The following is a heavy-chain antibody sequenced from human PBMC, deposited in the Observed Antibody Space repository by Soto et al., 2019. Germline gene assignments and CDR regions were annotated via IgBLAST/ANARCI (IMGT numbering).Heavy chain of an antibody. J-gene: IGHJ4*02. Sequence: LRLSCAASGFTFSSYGMHWVRQAPGKGLEWVAVISYDGSNKYYADSVKGRFTISRDSSKNTVSLEMTSLRAEDTAVYYCAKGGRQWLVTSDFNYWGQGALVTVSS. D-gene: IGHD6-19*01. CDR1: GFTFSSYG. V-gene: IGHV3-30*18. CDR3: AKGGRQWLVTSDFNY. CDR2: ISYDGSNK.